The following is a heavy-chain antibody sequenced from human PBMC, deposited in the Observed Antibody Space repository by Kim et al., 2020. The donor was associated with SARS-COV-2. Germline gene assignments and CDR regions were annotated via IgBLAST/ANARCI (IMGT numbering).Heavy chain of an antibody. CDR1: GYSFTSYW. CDR3: ARGLLYSGSYYGWAGDY. Sequence: GESLKISCKGSGYSFTSYWIGWVRQMPGKGLEWMGIIYPGDSDTRYSPSFQGQVTISADKSISTAYLQWSSLKASDTAMYYCARGLLYSGSYYGWAGDYWGQGTLVTVSS. D-gene: IGHD1-26*01. V-gene: IGHV5-51*01. J-gene: IGHJ4*02. CDR2: IYPGDSDT.